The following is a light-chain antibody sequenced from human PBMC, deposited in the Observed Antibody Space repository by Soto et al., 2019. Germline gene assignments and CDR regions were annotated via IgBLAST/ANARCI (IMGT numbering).Light chain of an antibody. CDR3: QQYGSSQIT. J-gene: IGKJ5*01. CDR1: QSVSSN. CDR2: GAS. V-gene: IGKV3-20*01. Sequence: EIVMTQSPATLSVSPGERATVSCRASQSVSSNLAWYQQKPGQAPRLLIYGASCRATGIPDRFSGSGSGTDFALTISRLEPEDFAVYYCQQYGSSQITFGQGTRLEIK.